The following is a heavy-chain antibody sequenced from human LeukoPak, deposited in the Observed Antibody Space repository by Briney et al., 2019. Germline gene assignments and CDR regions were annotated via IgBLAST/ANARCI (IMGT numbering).Heavy chain of an antibody. V-gene: IGHV4-34*01. J-gene: IGHJ5*02. CDR3: ARHSGYCSGGSCYSFLNWFDP. D-gene: IGHD2-15*01. CDR1: GGSFSGYY. Sequence: SETLSLTCTVYGGSFSGYYWSWIRKPPGKGLEWIGEINHSGSTNYNPSLKSRVTISVDTSKNQFSLKLSSVAAADTAVYYCARHSGYCSGGSCYSFLNWFDPWGQGTLVTVSS. CDR2: INHSGST.